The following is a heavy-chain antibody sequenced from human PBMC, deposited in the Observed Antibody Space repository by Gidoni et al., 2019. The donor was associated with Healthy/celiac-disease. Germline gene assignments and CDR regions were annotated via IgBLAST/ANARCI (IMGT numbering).Heavy chain of an antibody. CDR3: ARQGPTYSSGWYPTEY. D-gene: IGHD6-19*01. CDR2: IYPGDSDT. CDR1: GYRFTSSW. Sequence: EVQLVQSGAEVKQPGESLKISCKGSGYRFTSSWIGWVRQMPGKGLEWMGIIYPGDSDTRYSPSFQGQVTISADKSISTAYLQWSSLKASDTAMYYCARQGPTYSSGWYPTEYWGQGTLVTVSS. J-gene: IGHJ4*02. V-gene: IGHV5-51*01.